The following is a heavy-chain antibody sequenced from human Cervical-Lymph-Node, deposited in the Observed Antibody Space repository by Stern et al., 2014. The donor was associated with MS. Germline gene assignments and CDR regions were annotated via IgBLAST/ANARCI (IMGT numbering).Heavy chain of an antibody. V-gene: IGHV1-69*06. D-gene: IGHD3-3*01. CDR2: IMHMLATA. CDR3: VLQTLGATY. J-gene: IGHJ4*02. CDR1: GGTFSNYA. Sequence: QLVQSGAELKKPGSSVKLSCQASGGTFSNYAMTWVRQAPGQGLVWVGGIMHMLATANQTQHFQGRVTFTADTTTNTAFLELSSLRSGDTAVYYCVLQTLGATYWGRGTLVTVSS.